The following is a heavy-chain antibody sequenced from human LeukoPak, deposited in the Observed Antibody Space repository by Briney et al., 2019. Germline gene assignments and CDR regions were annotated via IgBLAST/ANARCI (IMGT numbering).Heavy chain of an antibody. D-gene: IGHD6-19*01. CDR2: IKQDGSEK. CDR3: ARDWQTRSGWPNF. CDR1: GFTFSSYG. V-gene: IGHV3-7*03. J-gene: IGHJ4*02. Sequence: GGSLRLSCAASGFTFSSYGMHWVRQAPGKGLEWVASIKQDGSEKYYVGSVKGRFTISRDNAKNSLYLQMNSLRAEDTAVYYCARDWQTRSGWPNFWGQGTLVTVSS.